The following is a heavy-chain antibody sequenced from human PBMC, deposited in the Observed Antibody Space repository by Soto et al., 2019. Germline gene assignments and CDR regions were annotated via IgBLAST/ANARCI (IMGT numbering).Heavy chain of an antibody. CDR2: ISYDGSNK. V-gene: IGHV3-30*18. D-gene: IGHD6-6*01. CDR1: GFTFSSYG. CDR3: AKSGELHEYSSSSGGFYFDY. J-gene: IGHJ4*02. Sequence: GGSLRLSCAASGFTFSSYGMHWVRQAPGKGLEWVAVISYDGSNKYYADSVKGRFTISRDNSKNTLYLQMNSLRAEDTAVYYCAKSGELHEYSSSSGGFYFDYWGQGTLVTVSS.